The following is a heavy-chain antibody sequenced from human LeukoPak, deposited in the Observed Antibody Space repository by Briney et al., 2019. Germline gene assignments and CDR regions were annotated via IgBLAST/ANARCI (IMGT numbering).Heavy chain of an antibody. D-gene: IGHD6-13*01. CDR2: ISYDGSNK. J-gene: IGHJ4*02. CDR1: AFTFSSYG. V-gene: IGHV3-30*03. Sequence: GGSLRLSCAASAFTFSSYGMHWVRQAPGKGLEWVAVISYDGSNKYYADSVKGRFTISRDNSKNTLYLQMNSLRAEDTAVYYCARLSGRAAAGTLGYWGQGTLVTVSS. CDR3: ARLSGRAAAGTLGY.